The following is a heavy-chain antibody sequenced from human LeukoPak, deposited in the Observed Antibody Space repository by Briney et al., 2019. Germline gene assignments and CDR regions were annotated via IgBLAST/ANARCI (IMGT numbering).Heavy chain of an antibody. D-gene: IGHD3-10*01. CDR3: AAYGSGSYRDY. Sequence: GGSLRLSCAASGFTFSSYAMSWVRQALGKGLEWVSAISGSGGSTYYADSVKGRFTISRDNSKNTLYLQMNSLRAEDTAVYYCAAYGSGSYRDYWGQGTLVTVSS. V-gene: IGHV3-23*01. CDR2: ISGSGGST. J-gene: IGHJ4*02. CDR1: GFTFSSYA.